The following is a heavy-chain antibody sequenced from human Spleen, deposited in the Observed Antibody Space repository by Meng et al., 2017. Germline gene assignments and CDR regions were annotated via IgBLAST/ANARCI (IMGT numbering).Heavy chain of an antibody. D-gene: IGHD3-22*01. J-gene: IGHJ4*02. Sequence: SETLSLTCTVSGGSISRSAYWWGWIRQFPGKGLEWIGNIYYSGVNHDNPSLKSRLTLSLDKSKNQFSLRLASVTAADAAVYYCARVREKNFYDSSAYDYWGQGTLVTVSS. V-gene: IGHV4-39*07. CDR1: GGSISRSAYW. CDR2: IYYSGVN. CDR3: ARVREKNFYDSSAYDY.